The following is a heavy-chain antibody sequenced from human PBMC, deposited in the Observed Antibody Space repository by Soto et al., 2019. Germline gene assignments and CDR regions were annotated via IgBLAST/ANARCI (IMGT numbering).Heavy chain of an antibody. D-gene: IGHD1-7*01. CDR3: ARDRGNYVATVYSDY. CDR1: GYSISGGYY. J-gene: IGHJ4*02. V-gene: IGHV4-38-2*02. Sequence: PSETRSLTCAVSGYSISGGYYWGWIRPSPGKGLEWIANIHHSGTTYYNPSLKSRVTISLDPSKNQVSLKMTSVTAADTAVYYCARDRGNYVATVYSDYLGKGNMVTVS. CDR2: IHHSGTT.